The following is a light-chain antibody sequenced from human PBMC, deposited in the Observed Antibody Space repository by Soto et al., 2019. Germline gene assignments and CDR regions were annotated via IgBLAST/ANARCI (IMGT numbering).Light chain of an antibody. V-gene: IGKV3-15*01. Sequence: EIVMTQSPATLSVSPGERATLSCRASQSVSSNLAWYQQKPGQAPRLLIYGAATRATGIPARFSGSGSGTDLTITISSLPSEDVAVFYCRQYNNWPPYTFGQGTKLEIK. CDR2: GAA. J-gene: IGKJ2*01. CDR1: QSVSSN. CDR3: RQYNNWPPYT.